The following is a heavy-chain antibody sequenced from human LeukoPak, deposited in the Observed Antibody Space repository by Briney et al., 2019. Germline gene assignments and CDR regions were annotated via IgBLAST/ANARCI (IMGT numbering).Heavy chain of an antibody. Sequence: PGGSLRLSCAASGFTFSSYWMHWVRQAPGKGLEWVAVISYDGSNKYYADSVKGRFTISRDNSKNTLYLQMNSLRAEDTAVYYCAKAPYSDWLLPDYWGQGTLVTVSS. D-gene: IGHD3-9*01. CDR1: GFTFSSYW. CDR2: ISYDGSNK. CDR3: AKAPYSDWLLPDY. J-gene: IGHJ4*02. V-gene: IGHV3-30*18.